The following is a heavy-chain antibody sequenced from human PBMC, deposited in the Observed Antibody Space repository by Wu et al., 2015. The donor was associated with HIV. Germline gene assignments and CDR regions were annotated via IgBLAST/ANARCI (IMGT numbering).Heavy chain of an antibody. V-gene: IGHV1-69*12. CDR1: GGTFSSYA. Sequence: QVQLVQSGAEVKKPGSSVKVSCKASGGTFSSYAISWVRQAPGQGLEWMGGIIPIFGTANYAQKFQGRVTITADESTSTAYMELSSLRSEDTAVYYCARSQRSHYYDSSGYYDYWGQGTLVTVSS. D-gene: IGHD3-22*01. J-gene: IGHJ4*02. CDR3: ARSQRSHYYDSSGYYDY. CDR2: IIPIFGTA.